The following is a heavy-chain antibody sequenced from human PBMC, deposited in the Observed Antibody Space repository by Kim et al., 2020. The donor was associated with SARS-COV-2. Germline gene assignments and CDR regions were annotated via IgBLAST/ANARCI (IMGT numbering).Heavy chain of an antibody. Sequence: GGSLRLSCAASGFTFGSYNMNWVRQAPGKGLEWVSSISTTPSYIHYADAVKGRFTISRDNANNLLFLQMDSLRAEDTAVFYCVRDAGKSGFGPDYLDLWRQGTLDTVSS. CDR3: VRDAGKSGFGPDYLDL. D-gene: IGHD5-12*01. V-gene: IGHV3-21*01. J-gene: IGHJ4*02. CDR1: GFTFGSYN. CDR2: ISTTPSYI.